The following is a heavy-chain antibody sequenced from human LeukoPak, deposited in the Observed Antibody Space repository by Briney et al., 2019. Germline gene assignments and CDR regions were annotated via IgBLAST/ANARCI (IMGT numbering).Heavy chain of an antibody. Sequence: GGSLRLSCAASGFTFSNSATHWVRQAPGKGLEWVALISSEGKDRYYIESVKGRFIISRDNSKNAVDLQMNSLRPEDTAVYFCARQASALKYHFNYMDVWGKGTTVIVSS. CDR1: GFTFSNSA. CDR3: ARQASALKYHFNYMDV. CDR2: ISSEGKDR. D-gene: IGHD1-14*01. J-gene: IGHJ6*03. V-gene: IGHV3-30*10.